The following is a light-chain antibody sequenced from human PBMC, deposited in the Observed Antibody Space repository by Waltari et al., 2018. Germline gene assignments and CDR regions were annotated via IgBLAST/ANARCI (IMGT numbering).Light chain of an antibody. J-gene: IGLJ2*01. Sequence: QSALTQPPSASGSPGQSVTISCTGTSSDVGGYNYVSWYQQHPGKAPKLMIFDVSKRRAGVPDRFSGSKSGNTASLTVSGLQAEDEADYYCSSYAGNNVVFGGGTKLTVL. CDR1: SSDVGGYNY. CDR3: SSYAGNNVV. V-gene: IGLV2-8*01. CDR2: DVS.